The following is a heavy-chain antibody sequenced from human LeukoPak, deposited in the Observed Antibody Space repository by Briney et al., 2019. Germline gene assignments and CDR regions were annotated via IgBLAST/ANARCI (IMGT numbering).Heavy chain of an antibody. D-gene: IGHD3-10*01. CDR3: ARITMVRGVIGWFDP. Sequence: SETLSLTCAVSGYSISSGYYWGWIRQSPGKGLEWIGSIYHSGSTYYNPSLKGRVTISVDTSKNQFSLKLSSVTAADTAVYYCARITMVRGVIGWFDPWGQGTLVTVSS. CDR1: GYSISSGYY. CDR2: IYHSGST. V-gene: IGHV4-38-2*01. J-gene: IGHJ5*02.